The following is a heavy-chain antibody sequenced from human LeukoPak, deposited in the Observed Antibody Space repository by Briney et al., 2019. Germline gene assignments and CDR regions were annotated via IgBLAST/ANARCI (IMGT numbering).Heavy chain of an antibody. Sequence: GGSLRLSCAASGFTLSTYSINWVRQAPGKGLEWVSSISTSSTYIYYADSVKGRFTISRDNAKNSLYLQMNSLRAEDTAVYYCARDLSLGALDYWGQGTLVTVSS. CDR2: ISTSSTYI. V-gene: IGHV3-21*01. D-gene: IGHD3-16*01. J-gene: IGHJ4*02. CDR3: ARDLSLGALDY. CDR1: GFTLSTYS.